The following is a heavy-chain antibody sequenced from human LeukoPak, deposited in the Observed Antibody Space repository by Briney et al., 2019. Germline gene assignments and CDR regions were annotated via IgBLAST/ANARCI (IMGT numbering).Heavy chain of an antibody. V-gene: IGHV3-7*01. J-gene: IGHJ4*02. CDR2: IKQDGSEK. CDR1: GFTFSSYW. CDR3: ARDQGYCTGGSCYSDI. Sequence: GGSLRLSCAASGFTFSSYWMSWVRQAPGKGLEWVANIKQDGSEKYYVDSVKGRFTISRDNAKNSLYLQMNSLGVEDTAMYFCARDQGYCTGGSCYSDIWGQGTLATVSS. D-gene: IGHD2-8*02.